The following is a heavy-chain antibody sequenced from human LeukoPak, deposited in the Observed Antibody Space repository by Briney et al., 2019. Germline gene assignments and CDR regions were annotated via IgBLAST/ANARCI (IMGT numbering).Heavy chain of an antibody. CDR2: ISGSGGTT. CDR3: AKEMVRGVVQD. CDR1: GFTFSTYA. D-gene: IGHD3-10*01. Sequence: GGSLRLSCAASGFTFSTYAMTWVRQAPGKGLEWVSAISGSGGTTYYADSVKGRFTISRDNSKNTSYLQMNSLRAEDTAVYYCAKEMVRGVVQDWGQGTLVTVSS. V-gene: IGHV3-23*01. J-gene: IGHJ1*01.